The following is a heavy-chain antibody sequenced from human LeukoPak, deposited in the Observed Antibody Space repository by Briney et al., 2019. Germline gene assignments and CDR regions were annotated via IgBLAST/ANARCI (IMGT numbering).Heavy chain of an antibody. CDR1: EFTFSSYW. CDR2: IKSDGSSP. V-gene: IGHV3-74*01. Sequence: PGGSLRLSCAASEFTFSSYWMHWVRQAPGKGLVWVSRIKSDGSSPDYADSVQGRFTISRENAKNSLYLQMNSLRAGDTAVYYCARGDGSGSPYFDYWGQGTLVTVSS. D-gene: IGHD3-10*01. J-gene: IGHJ4*02. CDR3: ARGDGSGSPYFDY.